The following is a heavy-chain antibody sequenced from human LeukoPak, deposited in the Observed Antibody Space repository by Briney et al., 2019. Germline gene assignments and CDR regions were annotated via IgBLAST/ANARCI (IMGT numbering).Heavy chain of an antibody. CDR2: INPNSGGT. J-gene: IGHJ4*02. Sequence: ASVKVSCKASGYTFTGYYMHWVRQAPGQGLEWMGWINPNSGGTNYAQKFQGRVTMTRDTSISTAYMELSRLRPDDTAVYYCARVECSSTSCYLDYWGQGTLVTVSS. V-gene: IGHV1-2*02. CDR3: ARVECSSTSCYLDY. CDR1: GYTFTGYY. D-gene: IGHD2-2*01.